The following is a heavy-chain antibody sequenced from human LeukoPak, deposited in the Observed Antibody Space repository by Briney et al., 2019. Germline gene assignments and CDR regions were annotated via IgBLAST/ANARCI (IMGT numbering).Heavy chain of an antibody. V-gene: IGHV1-18*01. CDR2: ISAYNGNT. D-gene: IGHD3-16*01. CDR3: ARDITAFGGVSGFPICDAFDI. CDR1: GYTFTSYG. Sequence: ASVKVSCKASGYTFTSYGISWVRQAPGQGLEWMGWISAYNGNTNYAQKLQGRVTMTTDTSTSSAYMELRSLRSDDTAVYYCARDITAFGGVSGFPICDAFDIWGQGTMVTVSS. J-gene: IGHJ3*02.